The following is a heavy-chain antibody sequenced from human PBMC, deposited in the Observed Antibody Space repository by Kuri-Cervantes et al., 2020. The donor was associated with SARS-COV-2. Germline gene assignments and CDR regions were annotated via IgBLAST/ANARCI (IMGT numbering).Heavy chain of an antibody. CDR2: ISYDGSNK. Sequence: LSLTCAASGFTFSSYAMHWVRQAPGKGLEWVAVISYDGSNKYYADSVKGRSTISRDNSKNTLYLQMNSLRAEDTAVYYCARGGGGYYQTYFDYWGQGTLVTVSS. CDR1: GFTFSSYA. J-gene: IGHJ4*02. V-gene: IGHV3-30-3*01. CDR3: ARGGGGYYQTYFDY. D-gene: IGHD3-22*01.